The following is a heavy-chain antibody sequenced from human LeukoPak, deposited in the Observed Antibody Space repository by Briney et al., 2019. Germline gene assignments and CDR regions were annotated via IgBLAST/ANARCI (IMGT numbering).Heavy chain of an antibody. CDR1: VYTFKTYG. V-gene: IGHV1-18*01. D-gene: IGHD6-6*01. Sequence: ASVRVSCKASVYTFKTYGLGWVRQAPGQRLEWMGWISSYNGNTNYAQNFQGRVTITTDTSTTTAYMELRSLRADDTAVYYCARDRIAVRPNWFDSWGQGTLVTVSS. CDR3: ARDRIAVRPNWFDS. CDR2: ISSYNGNT. J-gene: IGHJ5*01.